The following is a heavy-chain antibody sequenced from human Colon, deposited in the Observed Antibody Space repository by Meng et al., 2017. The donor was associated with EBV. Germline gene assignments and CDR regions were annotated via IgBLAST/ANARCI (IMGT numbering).Heavy chain of an antibody. CDR1: GGSISSGGYY. J-gene: IGHJ4*02. CDR2: IYYSGST. CDR3: ARGPSRWLQFSFDY. V-gene: IGHV4-31*03. Sequence: QVQLQESGPGLVKPSQTLSLTCTVSGGSISSGGYYWSWIRQHPGKGLEWIGYIYYSGSTYYNPSLKSRVTISIDTSKNQFSLKLSSVTAADTAVYYCARGPSRWLQFSFDYWGQGTLVTVST. D-gene: IGHD5-24*01.